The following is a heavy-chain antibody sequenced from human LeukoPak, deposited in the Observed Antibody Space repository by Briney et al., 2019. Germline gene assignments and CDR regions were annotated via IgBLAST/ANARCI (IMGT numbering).Heavy chain of an antibody. CDR1: GYSFTNFW. Sequence: GESLKISCKGSGYSFTNFWIGRVRQKPGKGLEWMGMVYPGDSDTRDSPSFQGQVTISADKSISTAYLQWRSLEASDTAMYYCVRHVGSRDGPTPPYWGQGALVTVSS. CDR2: VYPGDSDT. D-gene: IGHD5-24*01. J-gene: IGHJ4*02. V-gene: IGHV5-51*01. CDR3: VRHVGSRDGPTPPY.